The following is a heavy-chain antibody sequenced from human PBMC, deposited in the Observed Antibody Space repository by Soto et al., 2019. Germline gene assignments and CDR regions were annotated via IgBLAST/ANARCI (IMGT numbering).Heavy chain of an antibody. V-gene: IGHV1-18*01. D-gene: IGHD6-13*01. CDR2: ISAYNGNT. CDR1: GYTFTSYG. J-gene: IGHJ4*02. CDR3: AKDPQQLIVYFDY. Sequence: ASVKVSCKASGYTFTSYGISWLRQAPGQGLEWMGWISAYNGNTNYAQKLQGRVTMTTDTSTSTAYMELNSLRAEDTAVYYCAKDPQQLIVYFDYWGQGTQVTVSS.